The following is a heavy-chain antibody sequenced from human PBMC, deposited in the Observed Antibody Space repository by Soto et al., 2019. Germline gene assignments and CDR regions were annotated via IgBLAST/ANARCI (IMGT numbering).Heavy chain of an antibody. CDR2: IYYSGST. V-gene: IGHV4-39*01. J-gene: IGHJ4*02. D-gene: IGHD5-18*01. Sequence: SETLSLTCTVSGGSISSSSYYWGWIRQPPGKGLEWIGSIYYSGSTYYNPSLKSRATISVDTSKNQFSLKLSSVTAADTAVYYCARQQLHTAMDHFDYWGQGTLVTVSS. CDR1: GGSISSSSYY. CDR3: ARQQLHTAMDHFDY.